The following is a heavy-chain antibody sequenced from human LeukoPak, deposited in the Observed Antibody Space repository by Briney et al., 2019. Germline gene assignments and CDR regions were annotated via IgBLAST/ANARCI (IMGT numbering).Heavy chain of an antibody. CDR3: ARVKGDDLDY. J-gene: IGHJ4*02. D-gene: IGHD2-21*01. CDR1: GYTFINYY. Sequence: ASVKVSCKASGYTFINYYMHWVRQAPGQGLEWMGWISAYNGNTNYAQKLQGRVTMTTDTSTSTAYMELRSLRSDDTAVYYCARVKGDDLDYWGQGTLVTVSS. CDR2: ISAYNGNT. V-gene: IGHV1-18*04.